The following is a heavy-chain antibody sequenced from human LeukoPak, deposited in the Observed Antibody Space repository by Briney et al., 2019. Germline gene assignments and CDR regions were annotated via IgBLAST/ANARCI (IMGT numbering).Heavy chain of an antibody. CDR2: IIPIFGTA. V-gene: IGHV1-69*05. CDR3: ARSIPEGVED. Sequence: SVKVSCKASGGTFSSYAISWVRQAPGQGLEWMGGIIPIFGTANYAQKFQGRVTMTTDTSTSTAYMELRSLRSDDTAVYYCARSIPEGVEDWGQGTLVTVSS. D-gene: IGHD1-14*01. J-gene: IGHJ4*02. CDR1: GGTFSSYA.